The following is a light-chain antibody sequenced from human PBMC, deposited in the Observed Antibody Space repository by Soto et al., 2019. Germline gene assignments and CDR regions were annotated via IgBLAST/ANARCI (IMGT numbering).Light chain of an antibody. Sequence: EIVMTQSPATLSVSPGERATLSCRASQSVRSNFAWYQQKPGQAPRLLIYGASTRATGIPARFSGSGSGTEFTLTISSLQSEDFAVYYCHQYNNWPAITFGQGTRMAIK. J-gene: IGKJ5*01. CDR3: HQYNNWPAIT. V-gene: IGKV3D-15*01. CDR1: QSVRSN. CDR2: GAS.